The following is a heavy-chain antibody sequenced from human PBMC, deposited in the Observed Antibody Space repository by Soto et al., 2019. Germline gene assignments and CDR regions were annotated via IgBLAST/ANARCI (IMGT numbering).Heavy chain of an antibody. J-gene: IGHJ6*03. V-gene: IGHV3-48*01. Sequence: GGSLRLSCAASGFTFSSYSMNWVRQAPGKGLEWVSYISSSSSTIYYADSVKGRFTISRDNAKNSLYLQMNSLRAEDTAVYYCARGPEYYDFWSGHVYMDVWGKGATVTGSS. CDR3: ARGPEYYDFWSGHVYMDV. CDR2: ISSSSSTI. CDR1: GFTFSSYS. D-gene: IGHD3-3*01.